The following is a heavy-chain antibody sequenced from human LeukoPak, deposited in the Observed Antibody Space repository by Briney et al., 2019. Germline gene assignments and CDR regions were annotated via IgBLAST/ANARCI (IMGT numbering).Heavy chain of an antibody. Sequence: GGSLRLSCAASGFTFSNYAMSWVRQAPGKGLEWVISGSGSNTYYADSVKGRFTISRDNSKNTLYLQMNSLRAEDTAVYYCARGSIAAAGTLGYWGQGTLVTVSS. D-gene: IGHD6-13*01. CDR1: GFTFSNYA. V-gene: IGHV3-23*01. CDR3: ARGSIAAAGTLGY. CDR2: SGSGSNT. J-gene: IGHJ4*02.